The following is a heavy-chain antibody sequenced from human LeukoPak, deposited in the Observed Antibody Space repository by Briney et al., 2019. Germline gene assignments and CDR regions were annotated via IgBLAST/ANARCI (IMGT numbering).Heavy chain of an antibody. J-gene: IGHJ4*02. CDR2: INAGNGDT. V-gene: IGHV1-3*01. Sequence: ASVKVSCKASGYTFTRYAMHWVRQALGQRLEWMGWINAGNGDTKYLQNFQGRVTFTRDTSASTAYMELSSLRSEDTAVYYCARSDLPRSGWDGGIEYWGQGTLVTVSS. CDR1: GYTFTRYA. CDR3: ARSDLPRSGWDGGIEY. D-gene: IGHD6-19*01.